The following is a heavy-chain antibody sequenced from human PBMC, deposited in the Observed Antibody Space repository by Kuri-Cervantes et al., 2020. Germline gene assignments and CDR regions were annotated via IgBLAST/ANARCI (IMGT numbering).Heavy chain of an antibody. J-gene: IGHJ4*02. CDR1: GGSFSGYY. CDR3: AREWITFYYDSSGYQGFDS. V-gene: IGHV4-34*01. Sequence: SETLSLTCAVYGGSFSGYYWSWIRQPPGKGLEWIGEFNHSGSTNYNPSLKSRVTISVDTSKNQFSLKLSSVTAADTAVYYCAREWITFYYDSSGYQGFDSWGQGTLVTVSS. CDR2: FNHSGST. D-gene: IGHD3-22*01.